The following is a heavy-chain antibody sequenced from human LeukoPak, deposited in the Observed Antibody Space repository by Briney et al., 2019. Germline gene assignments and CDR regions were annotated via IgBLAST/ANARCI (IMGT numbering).Heavy chain of an antibody. CDR1: GYTFTSYD. J-gene: IGHJ4*02. V-gene: IGHV1-8*01. Sequence: RRASVKVSCKASGYTFTSYDINWVRQATGQGLEWMGWMNPNSGNTGYAQKFQGRVTMTRNTSISTAYMELSRLRSEDTAVYYCARGKKTMVRGVLYYFDYWGQGTLVTVSS. CDR3: ARGKKTMVRGVLYYFDY. CDR2: MNPNSGNT. D-gene: IGHD3-10*01.